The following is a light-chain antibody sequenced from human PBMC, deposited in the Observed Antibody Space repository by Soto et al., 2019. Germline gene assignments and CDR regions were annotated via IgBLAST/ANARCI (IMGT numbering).Light chain of an antibody. CDR1: QGIDSY. V-gene: IGKV1-9*01. CDR3: QQTRSYPST. J-gene: IGKJ4*01. Sequence: DIQMTQSASAVSGSVGDRVTITCRASQGIDSYLAWYQQRPGKVPQLLIYETSILQSGVSSRFSGSGSGTDFTLTISSLQAEDFATYYCQQTRSYPSTFGGGTKVDIK. CDR2: ETS.